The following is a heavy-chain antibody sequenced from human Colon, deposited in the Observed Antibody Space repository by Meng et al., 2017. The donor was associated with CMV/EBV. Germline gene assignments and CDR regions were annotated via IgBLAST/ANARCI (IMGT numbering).Heavy chain of an antibody. CDR3: ARDSGYYGMDV. D-gene: IGHD3-10*01. Sequence: SETLSLTCTVPGGSISSSSYYWGWIRQPPGKGLEWIGSIYYSGSTYYNPSLKSRVTISVDTSKNQFSLKLSSVTAADTAVYYCARDSGYYGMDVWGQGTTVTVSS. J-gene: IGHJ6*02. CDR1: GGSISSSSYY. V-gene: IGHV4-39*07. CDR2: IYYSGST.